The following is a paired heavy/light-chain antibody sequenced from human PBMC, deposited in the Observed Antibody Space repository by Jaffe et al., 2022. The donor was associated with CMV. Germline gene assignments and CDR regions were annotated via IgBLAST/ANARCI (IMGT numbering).Light chain of an antibody. V-gene: IGKV1-27*01. J-gene: IGKJ4*01. CDR1: QDISNF. Sequence: DIQMTQSPSSLSASVGDRVTITCRASQDISNFLAWYQQKPGKVPKLLIYAASTLQSGVPSRFSGSGSGTDFTLTITSLQPEDVATYYCQKYKSAPLTFGGGTKVEI. CDR2: AAS. CDR3: QKYKSAPLT.
Heavy chain of an antibody. J-gene: IGHJ4*02. CDR2: FSASGDYT. Sequence: EVQLLESGGGLVQPGGSLRLSCAASGFTFSSYAMSWVRQAPGKGLEWVSIFSASGDYTFYADSVKGRFTISRDNSKNTLYLQMNSLRAEDTALYYCAKGGRSSAYYVDYWGQGTLVTVSS. D-gene: IGHD3-22*01. V-gene: IGHV3-23*01. CDR1: GFTFSSYA. CDR3: AKGGRSSAYYVDY.